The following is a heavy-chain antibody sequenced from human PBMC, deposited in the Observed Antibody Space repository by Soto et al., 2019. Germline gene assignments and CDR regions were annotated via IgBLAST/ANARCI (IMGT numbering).Heavy chain of an antibody. D-gene: IGHD2-2*01. J-gene: IGHJ5*02. CDR3: ARGIVVVPAAMESYWFDP. Sequence: QVQLVQSGAEVKKPGASVKVSCKASGYTFTSYYMHWVRQAPGQGLEWMGIINPRGGSTSYAQKFPVRVTMARGTSTSTVYMELSSLRSEDTAVYYCARGIVVVPAAMESYWFDPWGQGTLVTVSS. CDR2: INPRGGST. V-gene: IGHV1-46*03. CDR1: GYTFTSYY.